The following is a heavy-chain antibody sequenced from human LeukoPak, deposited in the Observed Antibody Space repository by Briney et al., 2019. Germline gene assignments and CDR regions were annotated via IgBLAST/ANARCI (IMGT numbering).Heavy chain of an antibody. Sequence: PGGSLRLSCAASGFTFSSYTMSWVRQAPGKGLEWVSGVSGSGGNIHYADSVKGRFTISRDNSKNTLYLQMNSLRAEDTAVYYCAKAQSRYYDSSGFPDYWGQGTLVTVSS. D-gene: IGHD3-22*01. CDR3: AKAQSRYYDSSGFPDY. CDR2: VSGSGGNI. V-gene: IGHV3-23*01. CDR1: GFTFSSYT. J-gene: IGHJ4*02.